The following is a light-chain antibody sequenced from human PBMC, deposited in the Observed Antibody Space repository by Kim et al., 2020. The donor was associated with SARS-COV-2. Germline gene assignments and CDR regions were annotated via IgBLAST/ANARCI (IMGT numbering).Light chain of an antibody. V-gene: IGKV3-15*01. CDR1: DSGSNY. CDR3: QQYNNSLPL. CDR2: GAS. J-gene: IGKJ4*02. Sequence: PRERGALPCRSVKDSGSNYLAWYQQKPGQAPRLRIYGASTRATGIPDRFSGSGSGTEFTLTINRLQSEDIAVYYCQQYNNSLPLFGGGTKVDIK.